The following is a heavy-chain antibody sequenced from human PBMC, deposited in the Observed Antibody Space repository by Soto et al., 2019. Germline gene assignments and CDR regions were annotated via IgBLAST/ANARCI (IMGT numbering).Heavy chain of an antibody. D-gene: IGHD2-2*01. CDR2: ISSGSSTI. Sequence: GGSPRLSCAASGFTFSTYSMNWVRQAPGKGLEWVSYISSGSSTIYYADSVKGRFTISRDNAKNSLYLQMDSLRAEDTAVYYATRSAYMDVWGTGTTVTVSS. V-gene: IGHV3-48*01. J-gene: IGHJ6*03. CDR1: GFTFSTYS. CDR3: TRSAYMDV.